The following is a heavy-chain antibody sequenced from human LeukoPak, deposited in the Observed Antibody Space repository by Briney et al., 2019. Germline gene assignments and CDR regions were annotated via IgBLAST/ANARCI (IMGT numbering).Heavy chain of an antibody. CDR2: IIPIFGTA. CDR1: GGTFSSYA. V-gene: IGHV1-69*05. CDR3: ARGGTIVVVPAAPGIWFDP. D-gene: IGHD2-2*01. Sequence: SVKVSCKASGGTFSSYAISWVRQAPGQGLEWMGGIIPIFGTANYAQKFQGRVTITTDESTSTAYMELSSLRSEDTAVYYRARGGTIVVVPAAPGIWFDPWGQGTLVTVSS. J-gene: IGHJ5*02.